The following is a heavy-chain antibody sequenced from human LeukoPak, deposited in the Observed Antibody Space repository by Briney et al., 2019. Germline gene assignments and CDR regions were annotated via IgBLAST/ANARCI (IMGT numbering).Heavy chain of an antibody. CDR3: ARASHYYDSSGDAFDI. V-gene: IGHV1-18*01. Sequence: ASVTVSCKASGYTFTSYGISWVRQAPGQGLEWMGWISAYNGNTNYAQKLQGRVTMTTDTSTSTAYMELRSLRSDDTAVYYCARASHYYDSSGDAFDIWGQGTMVTVSS. J-gene: IGHJ3*02. D-gene: IGHD3-22*01. CDR2: ISAYNGNT. CDR1: GYTFTSYG.